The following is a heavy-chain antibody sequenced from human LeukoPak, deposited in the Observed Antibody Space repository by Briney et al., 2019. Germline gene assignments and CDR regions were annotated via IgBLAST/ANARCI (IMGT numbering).Heavy chain of an antibody. CDR2: INSDGSST. Sequence: GGSLRLSCAASGFTFSSYWMHWVRQAPGKGLVWVSRINSDGSSTSYADSVKGRFTISRDNAKNTLYLQMNSLRAEDTAVHYCARELAVAAYNWFDPWGQGTLVTVSS. J-gene: IGHJ5*02. CDR3: ARELAVAAYNWFDP. V-gene: IGHV3-74*01. D-gene: IGHD6-19*01. CDR1: GFTFSSYW.